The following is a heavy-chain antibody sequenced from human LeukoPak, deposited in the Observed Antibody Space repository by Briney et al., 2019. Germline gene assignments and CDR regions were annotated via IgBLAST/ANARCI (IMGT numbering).Heavy chain of an antibody. D-gene: IGHD2-2*02. CDR2: ISSSGSTM. Sequence: GGSLRLSCAVSGFTFSSYEMNWVRQAPGKGLEWVSYISSSGSTMYHADSVRGRFTISRDNAKNSLYLQMNSLRAEDTAVYYCARDLRIVVVPAAITNYYYMDVWGKGTTVTVSS. CDR1: GFTFSSYE. J-gene: IGHJ6*03. V-gene: IGHV3-48*03. CDR3: ARDLRIVVVPAAITNYYYMDV.